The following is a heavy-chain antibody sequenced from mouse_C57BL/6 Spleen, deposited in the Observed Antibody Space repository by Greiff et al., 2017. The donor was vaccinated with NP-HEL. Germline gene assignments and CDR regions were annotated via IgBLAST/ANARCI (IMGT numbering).Heavy chain of an antibody. D-gene: IGHD1-1*01. V-gene: IGHV14-4*01. J-gene: IGHJ3*01. Sequence: VQLQQSGAELVRPGASVKLSCTASGFNIKDDYMHWVKQRPEQGLEWIGWIDSENGDTEYASKFQGKATITADTSSNTAYLQLSSLTSEDTAVYYCTTSITTVAYWGQGTLVTVSA. CDR2: IDSENGDT. CDR1: GFNIKDDY. CDR3: TTSITTVAY.